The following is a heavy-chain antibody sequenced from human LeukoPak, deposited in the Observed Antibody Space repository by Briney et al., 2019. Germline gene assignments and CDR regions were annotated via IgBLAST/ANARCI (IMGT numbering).Heavy chain of an antibody. CDR1: GGPMSSSIHY. Sequence: PSETLSLTCTASGGPMSSSIHYWGWIRPPPGKGPEWIATIHYTGTTFYNPSLKSRATIFVDTSKNQFFLKLSSVTAADKAMYYCARQTTGSYQWTFDYWGQGALVTVSS. CDR2: IHYTGTT. J-gene: IGHJ4*02. CDR3: ARQTTGSYQWTFDY. V-gene: IGHV4-39*01. D-gene: IGHD1-26*01.